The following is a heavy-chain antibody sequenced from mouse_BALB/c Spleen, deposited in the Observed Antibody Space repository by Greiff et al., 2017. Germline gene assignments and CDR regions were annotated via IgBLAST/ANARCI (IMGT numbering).Heavy chain of an antibody. V-gene: IGHV10-1*02. Sequence: EVKLVESGGGLVQPKGSLKLSCAASGFTFNTYAMNWVRQAPGKGLEWVARIRSKSNNYATYYADSVKDRFTISRDDSQSMLYLQMNNLKTEDTAMYYCVRQGLRGFAYWGQGTLVTVSA. D-gene: IGHD2-4*01. CDR1: GFTFNTYA. J-gene: IGHJ3*01. CDR3: VRQGLRGFAY. CDR2: IRSKSNNYAT.